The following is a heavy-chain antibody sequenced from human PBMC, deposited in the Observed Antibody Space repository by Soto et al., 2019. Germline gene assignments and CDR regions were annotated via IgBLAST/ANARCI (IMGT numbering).Heavy chain of an antibody. Sequence: EVQLLESGGGLVQPGGSLRLSCAASGFTFSTYAMNWVRQAPGKGLQWVSTINPSGGATYYADSVKGRFTISRDKSKNSLHLQMDSLRAEDTAVYYCATGGDFRKWGQGTLVTVSS. CDR1: GFTFSTYA. J-gene: IGHJ4*02. V-gene: IGHV3-23*01. CDR2: INPSGGAT. D-gene: IGHD3-3*01. CDR3: ATGGDFRK.